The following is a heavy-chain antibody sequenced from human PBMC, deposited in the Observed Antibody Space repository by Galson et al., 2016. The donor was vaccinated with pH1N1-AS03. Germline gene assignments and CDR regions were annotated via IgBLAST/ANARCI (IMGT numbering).Heavy chain of an antibody. V-gene: IGHV1-8*01. D-gene: IGHD3-22*01. Sequence: SVKVSCKASGYSFSSYDINWVRQATGQGLEWMGWMNRKSGNTDYAQKFQGRFSMTRDNSISTAYMELSSLRSEDTAMYYCARMDYNDDSGRNWFDPWGQGTLVTVSS. CDR3: ARMDYNDDSGRNWFDP. CDR2: MNRKSGNT. J-gene: IGHJ5*02. CDR1: GYSFSSYD.